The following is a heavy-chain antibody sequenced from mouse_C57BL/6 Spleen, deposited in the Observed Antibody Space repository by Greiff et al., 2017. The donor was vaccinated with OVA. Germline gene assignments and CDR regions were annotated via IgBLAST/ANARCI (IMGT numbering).Heavy chain of an antibody. V-gene: IGHV1-7*01. CDR2: INPSSGYT. CDR3: ARSPYDYDAGHYFDY. D-gene: IGHD2-4*01. Sequence: QVQLQQSGAELAKPGASVTLSCKASGYTFTSYWMHWVKQRPGQGLEWIGYINPSSGYTKYNQKFKDKATLTADKSSSTAYMQLSRLTYEDSAVYYCARSPYDYDAGHYFDYWGQGTTLTVSS. J-gene: IGHJ2*01. CDR1: GYTFTSYW.